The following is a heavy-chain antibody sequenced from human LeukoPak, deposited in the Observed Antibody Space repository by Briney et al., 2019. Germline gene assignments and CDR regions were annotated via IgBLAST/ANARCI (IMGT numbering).Heavy chain of an antibody. CDR1: GFTFSNAW. V-gene: IGHV3-23*01. CDR3: AKGTSVTDLGY. D-gene: IGHD4-17*01. J-gene: IGHJ4*02. Sequence: GSLRLSCAASGFTFSNAWMSWVRQAPGKGLEWVSGTSGSGTSTYYADSVKGRFTVARDNSQNTLYLQLNRLRADDTAVYYCAKGTSVTDLGYWGQGTLVTVSS. CDR2: TSGSGTST.